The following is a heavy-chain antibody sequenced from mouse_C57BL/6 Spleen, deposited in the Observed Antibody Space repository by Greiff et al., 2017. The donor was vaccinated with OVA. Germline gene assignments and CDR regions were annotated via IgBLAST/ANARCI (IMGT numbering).Heavy chain of an antibody. J-gene: IGHJ2*01. CDR1: GYTFTDYY. D-gene: IGHD3-3*01. V-gene: IGHV1-76*01. CDR3: ARGRRGYFDY. Sequence: VQGVESGAELVRPGASVKLSCKASGYTFTDYYINWVKQRPGQGLEWIARIYPGSGNTYYNEKFKGKATLTAEKSSSTAYMQLSSLTSEDSAVYFCARGRRGYFDYWGQGTTLTVSS. CDR2: IYPGSGNT.